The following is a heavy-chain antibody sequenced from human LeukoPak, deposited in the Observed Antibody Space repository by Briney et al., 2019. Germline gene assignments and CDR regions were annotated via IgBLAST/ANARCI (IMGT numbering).Heavy chain of an antibody. Sequence: GGSLRLSCAASGFTFSSYSMNWVRQAPGKGLEWVSSISSSSSYIYYADSVKGRFTISRDDAKNSLYLEMDSLRAEDTAVYYCARTIYYYESTSYFSDAFDVWGQGTMITVSS. CDR2: ISSSSSYI. D-gene: IGHD3-22*01. CDR1: GFTFSSYS. V-gene: IGHV3-21*01. CDR3: ARTIYYYESTSYFSDAFDV. J-gene: IGHJ3*01.